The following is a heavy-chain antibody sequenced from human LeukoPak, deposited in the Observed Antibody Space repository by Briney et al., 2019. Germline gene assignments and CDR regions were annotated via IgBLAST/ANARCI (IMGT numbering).Heavy chain of an antibody. D-gene: IGHD3-22*01. CDR3: ARVGYYESSGYYEY. V-gene: IGHV1-2*06. J-gene: IGHJ4*02. CDR2: INPNSGGT. Sequence: ASVKVSCEASGYTLTDYYMHRVRQAPGQGLEWMGRINPNSGGTNYAQKFQGRVTMTRGTSISTVYMELSRLRSDDTAVYYCARVGYYESSGYYEYWGQGTLVTVSS. CDR1: GYTLTDYY.